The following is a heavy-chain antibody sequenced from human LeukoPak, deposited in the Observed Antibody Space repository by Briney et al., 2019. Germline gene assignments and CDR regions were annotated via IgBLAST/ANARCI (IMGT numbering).Heavy chain of an antibody. J-gene: IGHJ5*02. CDR2: IYPGDSDT. CDR1: GYSFTSYW. Sequence: GESLQISSKGSGYSFTSYWIGWACPMPGKGQEWRGIIYPGDSDTRYSPSFQGQVTISADKSISTAYLQWSSLKASDTAMYYCARHGGYYDILTGPWGQGTLVTVSS. D-gene: IGHD3-9*01. CDR3: ARHGGYYDILTGP. V-gene: IGHV5-51*01.